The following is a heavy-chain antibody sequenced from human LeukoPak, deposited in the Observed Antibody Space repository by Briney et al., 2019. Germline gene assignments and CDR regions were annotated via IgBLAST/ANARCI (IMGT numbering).Heavy chain of an antibody. J-gene: IGHJ6*03. V-gene: IGHV4-34*01. CDR1: GGSFSGYY. CDR3: ARSLDTAMVSYYYMDV. CDR2: INHSGST. D-gene: IGHD5-18*01. Sequence: SETLSLTCAVYGGSFSGYYWSWIRQPPGKGLEWIGEINHSGSTNYNPSLKRRVTISVENSKNQFSLKLSSVTAADTAVYYCARSLDTAMVSYYYMDVWGKGTTVTVSS.